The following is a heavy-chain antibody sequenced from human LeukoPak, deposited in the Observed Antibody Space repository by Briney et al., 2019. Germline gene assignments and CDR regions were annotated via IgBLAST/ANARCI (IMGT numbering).Heavy chain of an antibody. CDR2: INPNSGGT. V-gene: IGHV1-2*02. CDR3: ARGQDTMVRGALGDY. J-gene: IGHJ4*02. CDR1: GYTFTGYY. D-gene: IGHD3-10*01. Sequence: ASVKVSCKASGYTFTGYYMHWVREAPGQGLEWMGWINPNSGGTNYAQKFQGRVTMTRDTSISAAYMELSRLRSDDTAVYYCARGQDTMVRGALGDYWGQGTLVTVST.